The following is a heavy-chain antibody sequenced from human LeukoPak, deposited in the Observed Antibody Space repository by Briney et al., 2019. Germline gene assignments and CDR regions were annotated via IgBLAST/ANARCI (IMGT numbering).Heavy chain of an antibody. CDR3: AKPLLGTTSYFDS. D-gene: IGHD1-1*01. J-gene: IGHJ4*02. CDR1: VYPLDTHT. Sequence: GGTLRLSHAASVYPLDTHTITCAPDDPGKGLECGSHIHEEGAKTHYAESVKGRFTISRDNSKCTLYMQMSSLRADDTALYYCAKPLLGTTSYFDSWGQGTLVTVSS. V-gene: IGHV3-23*01. CDR2: IHEEGAKT.